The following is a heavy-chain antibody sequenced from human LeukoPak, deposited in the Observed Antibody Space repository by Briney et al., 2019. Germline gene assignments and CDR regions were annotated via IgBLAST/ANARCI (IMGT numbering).Heavy chain of an antibody. V-gene: IGHV3-11*01. CDR3: AKDILAAGLFFDY. CDR1: GFTFSDYY. Sequence: GGALRLSCAASGFTFSDYYMGWGRQAPGKGVEWVSYIDMSGTTIYYADSVKGRFTISRDNAKNSLFLQMNSLRAEDTAVYYCAKDILAAGLFFDYWGQGALVTVSS. J-gene: IGHJ4*02. CDR2: IDMSGTTI. D-gene: IGHD6-13*01.